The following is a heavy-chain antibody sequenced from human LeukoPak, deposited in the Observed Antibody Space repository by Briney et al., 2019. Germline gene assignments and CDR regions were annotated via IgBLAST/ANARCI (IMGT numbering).Heavy chain of an antibody. CDR2: IIPIFGTA. CDR3: ARDITEWGTYSSSWFFDY. J-gene: IGHJ4*02. CDR1: GGTFSSYA. Sequence: GASVKVSCKASGGTFSSYAISWVRQAPGQGLEWMGGIIPIFGTANYAQKFQGRVTITTDESTSTAYMELSSLRSEDTAVYYCARDITEWGTYSSSWFFDYWGQGTLVTVSS. D-gene: IGHD6-13*01. V-gene: IGHV1-69*05.